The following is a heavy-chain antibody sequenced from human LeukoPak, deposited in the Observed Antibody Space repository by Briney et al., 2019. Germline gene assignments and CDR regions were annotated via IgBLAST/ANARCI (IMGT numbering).Heavy chain of an antibody. CDR2: INHSGST. J-gene: IGHJ5*02. CDR3: ARGRLGIVGATNNWFDP. V-gene: IGHV4-34*01. D-gene: IGHD1-26*01. CDR1: GGSFSGYY. Sequence: SETLSLTCAVNGGSFSGYYWSWIRQPPRKGLEWIGEINHSGSTNYNPSLKSRVTISVDTSKNQFSLKLSSVTAADTAVYYCARGRLGIVGATNNWFDPWGQGTLVTVSS.